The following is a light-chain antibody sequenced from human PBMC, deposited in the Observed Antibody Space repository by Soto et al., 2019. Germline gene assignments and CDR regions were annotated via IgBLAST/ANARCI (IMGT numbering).Light chain of an antibody. CDR2: AAS. CDR1: QDIRKD. CDR3: LQDASYPRT. V-gene: IGKV1-6*01. J-gene: IGKJ1*01. Sequence: AIQMTRSPSSLAASVGDRVIITCRASQDIRKDLSWYQQKPGKAPKVLIYAASILESGTPSRVSGSGSGTDFTLTITSLQPEDFATYYCLQDASYPRTFGQGTKVDIK.